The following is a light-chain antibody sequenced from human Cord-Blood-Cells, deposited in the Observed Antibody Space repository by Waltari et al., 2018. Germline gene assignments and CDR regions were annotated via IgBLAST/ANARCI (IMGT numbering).Light chain of an antibody. J-gene: IGLJ1*01. CDR1: SSDVGSYNL. CDR3: CSYAGSSTFYV. V-gene: IGLV2-23*01. Sequence: QSALTQPASVSGSPGQSITISCTGTSSDVGSYNLVSWYQQHPGKAPKLMMYKGSKRPAGVSNRFSGSKSGNTASLTISGLQAEDEADYYCCSYAGSSTFYVFGTGTKVTVL. CDR2: KGS.